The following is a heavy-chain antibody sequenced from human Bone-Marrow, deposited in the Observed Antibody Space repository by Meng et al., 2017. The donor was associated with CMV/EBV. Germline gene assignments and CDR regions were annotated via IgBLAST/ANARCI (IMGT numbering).Heavy chain of an antibody. D-gene: IGHD6-19*01. CDR2: INHSGRN. V-gene: IGHV4-34*01. Sequence: LRLSCAVYGGSFSGYYWSWIRQPTGKGLEWIGEINHSGRNNYNPSLKGRVTITVDTSKNQFSLKLSSVTAADTAVYYWSRKGPASSGGYVGYWFDPWGQGTLVTVSS. J-gene: IGHJ5*02. CDR1: GGSFSGYY. CDR3: SRKGPASSGGYVGYWFDP.